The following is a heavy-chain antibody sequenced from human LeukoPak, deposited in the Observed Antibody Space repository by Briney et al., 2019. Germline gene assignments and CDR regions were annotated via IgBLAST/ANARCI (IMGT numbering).Heavy chain of an antibody. CDR1: GGSISSYY. CDR2: ILYSGTT. CDR3: ARMRGYSGYATH. D-gene: IGHD5-12*01. V-gene: IGHV4-59*08. J-gene: IGHJ4*02. Sequence: SETLSLTCTVSGGSISSYYWSWIRQPPGKGLEWIGYILYSGTTNSNPSLKSRVNISLDTSNNQISLRLTSVTAADTAVYFCARMRGYSGYATHWGQGILVTVSS.